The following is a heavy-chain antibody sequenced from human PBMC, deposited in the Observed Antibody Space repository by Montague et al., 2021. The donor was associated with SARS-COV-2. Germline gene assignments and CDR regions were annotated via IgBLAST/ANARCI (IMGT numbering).Heavy chain of an antibody. CDR3: ARALSASYSVGGDSFDI. CDR2: ISTSSLYI. CDR1: GFTFSQYS. J-gene: IGHJ3*02. V-gene: IGHV3-21*01. D-gene: IGHD5/OR15-5a*01. Sequence: SCAASGFTFSQYSMNWVRQAPGKGLEWVSSISTSSLYIYYAASVKSRFTISRANAKNSLFLQMDSLRAEDTAVYYCARALSASYSVGGDSFDIWGQGTMVTVSS.